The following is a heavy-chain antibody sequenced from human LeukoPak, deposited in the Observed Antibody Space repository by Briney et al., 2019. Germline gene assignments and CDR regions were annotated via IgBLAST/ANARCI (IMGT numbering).Heavy chain of an antibody. J-gene: IGHJ4*02. V-gene: IGHV4-34*01. CDR1: GGSFSGYY. CDR2: INHSGST. CDR3: ARGSTYYDILTGRNRNYFDY. Sequence: SETLSLTCAVYGGSFSGYYWSWIRQPPGKGLEWIGEINHSGSTNYNPSLKSRVTISVDTSKNQFSLKLSSVTAADTAVYYCARGSTYYDILTGRNRNYFDYWGQGTLVTVSS. D-gene: IGHD3-9*01.